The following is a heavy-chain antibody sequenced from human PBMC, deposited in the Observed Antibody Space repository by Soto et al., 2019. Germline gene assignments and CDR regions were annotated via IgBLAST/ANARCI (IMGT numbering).Heavy chain of an antibody. J-gene: IGHJ3*02. CDR2: ISGSGGST. Sequence: GGSLRLSCEASGFSVSGYAMSWVRQAPGKGLEWVSGISGSGGSTYYADSVKGRFTISRDNSRNTLSLQMNSLRAEDTAVYYCAKDRRQIFGVVIPDTSDIWGQGTMVTVSS. CDR3: AKDRRQIFGVVIPDTSDI. V-gene: IGHV3-23*01. CDR1: GFSVSGYA. D-gene: IGHD3-3*01.